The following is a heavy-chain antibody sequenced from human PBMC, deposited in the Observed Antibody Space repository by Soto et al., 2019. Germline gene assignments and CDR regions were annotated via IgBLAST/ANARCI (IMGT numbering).Heavy chain of an antibody. CDR2: ISYDGTNK. V-gene: IGHV3-30-3*01. J-gene: IGHJ4*02. CDR3: ARDPKTSGGQHWAFNYFDS. CDR1: GFTFSSYW. Sequence: GGSLRLSCSASGFTFSSYWMSWVRQAPCKGPYWVALISYDGTNKFYSDSVKGRFTISRDNSKSTLYLQVDSLRPEDAAVYYCARDPKTSGGQHWAFNYFDSWGQGTLVTVSS. D-gene: IGHD7-27*01.